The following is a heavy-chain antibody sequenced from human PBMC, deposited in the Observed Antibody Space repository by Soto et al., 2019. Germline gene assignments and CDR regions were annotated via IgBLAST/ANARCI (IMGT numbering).Heavy chain of an antibody. CDR1: GFTVSSNY. J-gene: IGHJ6*02. D-gene: IGHD6-13*01. CDR2: IYSGGST. CDR3: AAEGYSSSWPELDV. V-gene: IGHV3-53*01. Sequence: LSLTCAASGFTVSSNYMSWVRQAPGKGLEWVSVIYSGGSTYYADSVKGRFTISRDNSKNTLYLQMNSLRAEDTAVYYCAAEGYSSSWPELDVWGQGTTVTVSS.